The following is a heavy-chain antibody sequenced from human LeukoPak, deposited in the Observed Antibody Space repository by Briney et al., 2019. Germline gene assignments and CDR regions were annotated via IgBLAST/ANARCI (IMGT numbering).Heavy chain of an antibody. D-gene: IGHD2-21*01. CDR1: GFTFSSNW. CDR3: AKDPYRVIVATGNYLDP. J-gene: IGHJ5*02. Sequence: GGSLRLSCATSGFTFSSNWMSWVRHVPGRGLDWVANIKPDGSAEYYAASVKGRFTVSRDNAKNSLYLQMNSLRVEDTAVYYCAKDPYRVIVATGNYLDPWGQGTLVTVSS. V-gene: IGHV3-7*01. CDR2: IKPDGSAE.